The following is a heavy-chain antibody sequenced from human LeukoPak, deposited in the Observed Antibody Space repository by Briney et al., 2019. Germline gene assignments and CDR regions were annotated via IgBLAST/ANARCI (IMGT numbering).Heavy chain of an antibody. CDR1: GFTFSSDA. Sequence: GGSLRLSCAASGFTFSSDAMHWVRQAPGKGLEWVAVISYDGSNKYYADSVKGRFTISRDNSKNTLYLQMNSLRAEDTAVYYCARDAVGAPTPLIDYWGQGTLVTVSS. V-gene: IGHV3-30-3*01. CDR2: ISYDGSNK. J-gene: IGHJ4*02. D-gene: IGHD1-26*01. CDR3: ARDAVGAPTPLIDY.